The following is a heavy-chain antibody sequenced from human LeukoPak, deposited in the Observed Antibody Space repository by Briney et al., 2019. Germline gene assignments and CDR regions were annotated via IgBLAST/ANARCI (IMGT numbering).Heavy chain of an antibody. D-gene: IGHD6-13*01. J-gene: IGHJ4*02. CDR1: GLIFSEYW. Sequence: GGSLRLSCAASGLIFSEYWMHWVRQAPGKGLVWVSVIYSGGSTYYADSVKGRFTISRDNSKNTLYLQMNSLRAEDTAVYYCARLYSSSWYLDYWSQGTLVTVSS. CDR3: ARLYSSSWYLDY. CDR2: IYSGGST. V-gene: IGHV3-53*01.